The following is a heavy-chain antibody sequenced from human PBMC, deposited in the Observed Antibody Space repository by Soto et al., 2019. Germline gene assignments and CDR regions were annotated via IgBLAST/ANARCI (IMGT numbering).Heavy chain of an antibody. J-gene: IGHJ4*02. D-gene: IGHD3-3*01. V-gene: IGHV3-7*03. CDR3: ARARDFWSTYFDS. CDR2: IKHDGTEK. CDR1: GFTFSNYW. Sequence: EVQLVESGGGLVQPGGSLRLSRAASGFTFSNYWMSWVRQAPGQGLEWVANIKHDGTEKYYVDSVKGRFTISRDNAKNSLYLQMNSLRAEDTAVYYCARARDFWSTYFDSWGQGTLVTVSS.